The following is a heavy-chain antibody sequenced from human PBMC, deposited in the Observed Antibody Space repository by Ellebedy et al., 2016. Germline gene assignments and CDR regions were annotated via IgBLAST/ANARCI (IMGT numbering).Heavy chain of an antibody. D-gene: IGHD3-10*01. CDR3: AKQIRGVVDSYYYYGVDV. Sequence: GGSLRLXXEISGFTFSSYGMLWVRQAAGKGLEWVAAISNGGTKIDYADSMKGRCTISRDDSKNTLYLQMQRLRHEDSSVYYCAKQIRGVVDSYYYYGVDVWGQGVTVTVSS. J-gene: IGHJ6*02. V-gene: IGHV3-30*18. CDR1: GFTFSSYG. CDR2: ISNGGTKI.